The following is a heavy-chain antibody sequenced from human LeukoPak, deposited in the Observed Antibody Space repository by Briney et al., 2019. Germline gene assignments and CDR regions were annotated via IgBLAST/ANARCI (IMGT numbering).Heavy chain of an antibody. Sequence: GRSLRLSCAASGFTFDDYAMHWVRQAPGKGLEGVSGISWSSGTIGYADSVKGRFTISRDNAKNAMDLQMNSLKAEDTALYYCAKGRAALGPHSVDYWGQGTLVAVSS. CDR1: GFTFDDYA. V-gene: IGHV3-9*01. D-gene: IGHD6-6*01. J-gene: IGHJ4*02. CDR2: ISWSSGTI. CDR3: AKGRAALGPHSVDY.